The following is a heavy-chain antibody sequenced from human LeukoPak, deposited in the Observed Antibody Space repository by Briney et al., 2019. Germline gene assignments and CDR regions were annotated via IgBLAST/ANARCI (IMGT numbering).Heavy chain of an antibody. D-gene: IGHD6-19*01. J-gene: IGHJ6*03. CDR1: GSTVSSYG. CDR2: MNPNSGNT. Sequence: ASVKLSSKASGSTVSSYGINSVRQATGQGLEWMGWMNPNSGNTGYAQKFQGRVTMTRNTSISTAYMELSSLRSEDTAEYYFARDLVSNGWYDDYYYCCYMDFLVKGTTVTVSS. CDR3: ARDLVSNGWYDDYYYCCYMDF. V-gene: IGHV1-8*02.